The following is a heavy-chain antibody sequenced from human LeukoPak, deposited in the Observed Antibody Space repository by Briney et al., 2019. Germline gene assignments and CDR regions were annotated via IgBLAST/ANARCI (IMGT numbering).Heavy chain of an antibody. CDR3: ARDLGYYDSSGYVPHFDY. J-gene: IGHJ4*02. Sequence: ASVKVSCKASGYTFTSYYMHWVRQAPGQGLEWMGIINPSGGSTGYAQKFQGRVTMTRDTSTSTVYTELSSLRSEDTAVYYCARDLGYYDSSGYVPHFDYWGQGTLVTVSS. V-gene: IGHV1-46*01. CDR1: GYTFTSYY. CDR2: INPSGGST. D-gene: IGHD3-22*01.